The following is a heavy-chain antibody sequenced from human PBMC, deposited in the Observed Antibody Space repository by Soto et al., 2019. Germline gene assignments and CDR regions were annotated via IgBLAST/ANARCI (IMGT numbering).Heavy chain of an antibody. Sequence: QVQLVESGGGVVQPGRSLRLSCAASGFTFGRHAMHWVRQAPGKGLEWVALILQDGSSKYYADSVKGRFTISRDNSKNTLYLQMNSLRPEDTAVYYCARDEYGDPPIDHWGQGTLVTVSS. D-gene: IGHD2-21*02. V-gene: IGHV3-30-3*01. J-gene: IGHJ4*02. CDR3: ARDEYGDPPIDH. CDR2: ILQDGSSK. CDR1: GFTFGRHA.